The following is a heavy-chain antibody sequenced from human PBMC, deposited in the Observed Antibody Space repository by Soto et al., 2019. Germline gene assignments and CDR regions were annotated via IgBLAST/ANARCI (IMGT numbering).Heavy chain of an antibody. CDR3: ARDDKGVSAAMLH. Sequence: SETLSLTCTVSGDSVSCYYWYWIRQPAGKGLEWIGRMYTSGITNYSPSLKSRVTMSVDTSKNQFSLKLTSVTAADTAVYYCARDDKGVSAAMLHWGQGTLVTVSS. CDR1: GDSVSCYY. V-gene: IGHV4-4*07. J-gene: IGHJ4*02. CDR2: MYTSGIT. D-gene: IGHD2-2*01.